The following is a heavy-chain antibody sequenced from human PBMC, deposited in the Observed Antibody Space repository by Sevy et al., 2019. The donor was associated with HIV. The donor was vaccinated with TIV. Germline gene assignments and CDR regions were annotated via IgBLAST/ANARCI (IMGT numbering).Heavy chain of an antibody. D-gene: IGHD5-12*01. CDR3: ARSGGYRDYGMDV. Sequence: GGSLRLSCGASGFTFSSYDMHWVRQAAGKGLEWVSGIGSGGDAYYPGSVKGRFTISRENAKNSLYLQMNSLRAGDTAVYYCARSGGYRDYGMDVWGQGTTVTV. V-gene: IGHV3-13*01. CDR1: GFTFSSYD. CDR2: IGSGGDA. J-gene: IGHJ6*02.